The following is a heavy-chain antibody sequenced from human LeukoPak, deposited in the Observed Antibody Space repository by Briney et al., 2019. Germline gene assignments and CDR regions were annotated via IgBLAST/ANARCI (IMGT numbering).Heavy chain of an antibody. CDR2: INHSGST. V-gene: IGHV4-34*01. J-gene: IGHJ4*02. Sequence: PSETLSLTCAVYGGSFSGYYWSWIRQPPGKGLEWIGEINHSGSTNYNPSLKSRVTVSIDKANNQFSLNLTSVTVADAAVYFCARKMGVGGTRPFDYWGQGTLVTVSS. D-gene: IGHD2-2*01. CDR3: ARKMGVGGTRPFDY. CDR1: GGSFSGYY.